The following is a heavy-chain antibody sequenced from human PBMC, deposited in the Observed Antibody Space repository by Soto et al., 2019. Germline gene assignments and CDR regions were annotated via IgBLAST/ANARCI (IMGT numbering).Heavy chain of an antibody. CDR3: ARHGAYCGGDCYFDL. CDR2: IHYSGSS. D-gene: IGHD2-21*02. Sequence: TLSLTCTVSGDSISDSRYYWGWIRQPPGKGLEWIGSIHYSGSSFYNPSLKSRVTISVDTSKNQFSLKVKSMTAADTAIYYCARHGAYCGGDCYFDLWGQGTLVTVSS. CDR1: GDSISDSRYY. V-gene: IGHV4-39*01. J-gene: IGHJ4*02.